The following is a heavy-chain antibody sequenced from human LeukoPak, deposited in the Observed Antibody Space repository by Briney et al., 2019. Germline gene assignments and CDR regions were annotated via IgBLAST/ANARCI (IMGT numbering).Heavy chain of an antibody. D-gene: IGHD3-9*01. CDR2: ISAYNGNT. V-gene: IGHV1-18*04. CDR3: GSLQREYFDLPSGLEN. CDR1: GYTFTSYG. J-gene: IGHJ1*01. Sequence: ASVKVSCKASGYTFTSYGISWVRQAPGRGLEGMGWISAYNGNTNYAQKLQGRVTMTTDTSTSTAYMELRSLRSDETAVYYCGSLQREYFDLPSGLENWGQGTLVTVSS.